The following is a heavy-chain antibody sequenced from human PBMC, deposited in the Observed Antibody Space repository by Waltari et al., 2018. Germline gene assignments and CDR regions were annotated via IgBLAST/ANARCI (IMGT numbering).Heavy chain of an antibody. V-gene: IGHV3-53*02. D-gene: IGHD5-18*01. CDR2: IYSSGST. Sequence: EVQLVETGGGLIQPGGSLRLSCAASGFTVSSDYMSWVRQAPGKGLGGVSVIYSSGSTYYAASVKGRFTISRDNSKNTVYLQMHSLRAEDTAVYYCASEGVDTANDSWGQGTQVTVSS. CDR1: GFTVSSDY. CDR3: ASEGVDTANDS. J-gene: IGHJ4*02.